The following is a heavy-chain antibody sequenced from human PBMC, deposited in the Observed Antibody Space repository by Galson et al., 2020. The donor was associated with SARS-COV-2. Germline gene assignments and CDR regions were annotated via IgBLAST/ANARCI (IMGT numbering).Heavy chain of an antibody. V-gene: IGHV3-43D*04. CDR2: ITWDGGTT. CDR1: GFTFDDYA. Sequence: SCAASGFTFDDYAMHWVRQAPGKGLEWVSLITWDGGTTYYADSVKGRFTISRDNSKNSLYLQMNSLRPDDTALDYCAKENSPTGTYCSYFDYGGRGTLVTVSS. CDR3: AKENSPTGTYCSYFDY. D-gene: IGHD1-26*01. J-gene: IGHJ4*02.